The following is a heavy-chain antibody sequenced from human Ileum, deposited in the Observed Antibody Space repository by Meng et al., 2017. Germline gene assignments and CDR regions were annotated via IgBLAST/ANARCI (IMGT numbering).Heavy chain of an antibody. CDR3: ARGNAFFFYFYAMDV. CDR1: GFTFSSYA. J-gene: IGHJ6*02. D-gene: IGHD2-2*01. CDR2: ISYDGSIE. V-gene: IGHV3-30*04. Sequence: GESLKISYAASGFTFSSYAMHWVRQAPGKGLEWVGAISYDGSIEYYADTVKGRFTISKDNSKDTVSLQMSSLRPEDTAVYFCARGNAFFFYFYAMDVWGQGTTVTVSS.